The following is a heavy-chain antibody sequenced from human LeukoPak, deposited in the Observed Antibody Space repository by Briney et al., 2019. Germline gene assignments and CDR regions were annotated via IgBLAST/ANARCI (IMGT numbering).Heavy chain of an antibody. CDR3: ARGVLWSGYFYFDY. CDR2: IRNKANSYTT. CDR1: GFTFSSYG. V-gene: IGHV3-72*01. Sequence: GRSLRLSCAASGFTFSSYGMHWVRQAPGKGLEWVGRIRNKANSYTTEYAASVKGRFTISRDDSKNSLYLQMNSLKAEDTAVYYCARGVLWSGYFYFDYWGQGTLVTVSS. D-gene: IGHD3-3*01. J-gene: IGHJ4*02.